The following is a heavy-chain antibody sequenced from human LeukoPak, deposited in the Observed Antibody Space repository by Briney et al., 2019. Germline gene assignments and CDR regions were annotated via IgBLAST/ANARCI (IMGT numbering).Heavy chain of an antibody. J-gene: IGHJ6*02. CDR2: IYSGGST. D-gene: IGHD5-12*01. CDR3: ARSRDGYTYYYYGMDV. V-gene: IGHV3-66*01. CDR1: GFTVSSNY. Sequence: GGSLRLSCAASGFTVSSNYMSWVRQAPGKGLEWVSVIYSGGSTYYADSVKGRFTISGDNSKNTLYLQMNSLRAEDTAVYYCARSRDGYTYYYYGMDVWGQGTTVTVSS.